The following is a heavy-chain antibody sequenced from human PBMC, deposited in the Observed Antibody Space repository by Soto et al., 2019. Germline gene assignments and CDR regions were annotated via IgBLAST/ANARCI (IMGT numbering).Heavy chain of an antibody. Sequence: VQLVESGGGLVQPGGSLRLSCAGSGFTFSTYWMHWVRQAPGTGLEWVSRIKGDGSSTSYADSVKGRFTISRDNAKNTVYLQMNSLGAEDTAVYWCARGIRNYYGVDVWGQGTTVTVSS. CDR1: GFTFSTYW. V-gene: IGHV3-74*01. J-gene: IGHJ6*02. CDR2: IKGDGSST. CDR3: ARGIRNYYGVDV.